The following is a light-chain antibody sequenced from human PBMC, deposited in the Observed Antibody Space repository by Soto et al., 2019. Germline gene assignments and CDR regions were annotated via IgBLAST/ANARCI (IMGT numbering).Light chain of an antibody. CDR3: TSYTGDDFTFV. CDR1: SSDIGTYDY. Sequence: QSPRSQPPSASLSLGQTVTISCTGTSSDIGTYDYVSLYQQHPGRAPKLIIFEVSKRPLGVPDRFSGSKSGNTASLIVSGLQPDDEAEYHCTSYTGDDFTFVFGTGTKVTVL. V-gene: IGLV2-8*01. J-gene: IGLJ1*01. CDR2: EVS.